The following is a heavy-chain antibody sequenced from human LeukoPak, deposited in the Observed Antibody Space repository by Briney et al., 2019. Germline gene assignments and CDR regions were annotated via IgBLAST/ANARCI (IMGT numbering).Heavy chain of an antibody. CDR2: IRGSGGST. Sequence: GGSLRPSCAASGFTFGIYGMSWVRQVQGKGLEWVSAIRGSGGSTYYADSVKGRFTISRDNSKNTLYLQMNSLRAEDTAVYYCAKDFGRDYYDSSASTWGQGTLVTVSS. CDR1: GFTFGIYG. J-gene: IGHJ5*02. V-gene: IGHV3-23*01. CDR3: AKDFGRDYYDSSAST. D-gene: IGHD3-22*01.